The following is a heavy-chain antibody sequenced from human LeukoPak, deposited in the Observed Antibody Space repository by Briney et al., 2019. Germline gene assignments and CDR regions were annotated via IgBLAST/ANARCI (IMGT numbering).Heavy chain of an antibody. CDR2: ISSSSSYI. V-gene: IGHV3-21*01. J-gene: IGHJ3*02. CDR1: GFTFSSYS. Sequence: GGSLRLSCAASGFTFSSYSMNWVRQAPGKGLEWVSSISSSSSYIYYADSVKGRFTISRDNAKNSPYLQMNSLRAEDTAVYYCARIRVPLAYDSSGYYRDDAFDIWGQGTMVTVSS. CDR3: ARIRVPLAYDSSGYYRDDAFDI. D-gene: IGHD3-22*01.